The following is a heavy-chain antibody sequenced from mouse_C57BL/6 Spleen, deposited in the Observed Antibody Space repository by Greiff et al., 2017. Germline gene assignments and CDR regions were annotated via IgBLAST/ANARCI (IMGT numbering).Heavy chain of an antibody. V-gene: IGHV1-72*01. J-gene: IGHJ3*01. CDR3: ARGGHYYGSSTFAY. Sequence: QVQLQQPGAELVKPGASVKLSCKASGYTFTSYWMHWVKQRPGRGLERIGRIDPNSGGTKYNEKFKSKATLTVDKPASTAYMQLSSLTSENSAVYYCARGGHYYGSSTFAYWGQGTLVTVSA. CDR1: GYTFTSYW. D-gene: IGHD1-1*01. CDR2: IDPNSGGT.